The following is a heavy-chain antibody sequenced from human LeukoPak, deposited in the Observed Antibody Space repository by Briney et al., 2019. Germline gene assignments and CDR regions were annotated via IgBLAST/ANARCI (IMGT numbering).Heavy chain of an antibody. CDR3: ARAASEVPFDY. J-gene: IGHJ4*02. CDR1: XXSFSXXY. V-gene: IGHV4-34*01. Sequence: LTCXXXXXSFSXXYWSWIRQPPGKGLEWIGEINHSGSTNYNPSLKSRVTISVDTSKNQFSLKLSSVTAADTAVYYCARAASEVPFDYWGQGTLVTVSS. D-gene: IGHD4/OR15-4a*01. CDR2: INHSGST.